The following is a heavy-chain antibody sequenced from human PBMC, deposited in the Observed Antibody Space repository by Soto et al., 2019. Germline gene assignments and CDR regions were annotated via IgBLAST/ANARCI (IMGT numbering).Heavy chain of an antibody. CDR2: IDPSDSYT. CDR1: GYSFTSYW. CDR3: AKFKGGSPGWFDR. J-gene: IGHJ5*02. Sequence: PGESLKISCKGSGYSFTSYWISWVRQMPGKGLEWMGRIDPSDSYTNYSPSFQGHVTISADKSISTAYLQWSILKASDTAMYYCAKFKGGSPGWFDRWGQGTLVTVSS. D-gene: IGHD3-16*01. V-gene: IGHV5-10-1*01.